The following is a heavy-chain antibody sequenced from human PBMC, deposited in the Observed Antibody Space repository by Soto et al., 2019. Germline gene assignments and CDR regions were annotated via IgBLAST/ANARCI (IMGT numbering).Heavy chain of an antibody. CDR3: ARASAAAGDYYYYYGMDV. Sequence: GGSLRLSCAASGLTFSSYAMHWVRQAPGKGLEWVAVISYDGSNKYYADSVKGRFTISRDNSKNTLYLQMNSLRAEDTAVYYCARASAAAGDYYYYYGMDVWGQGTTVTVSS. CDR1: GLTFSSYA. J-gene: IGHJ6*02. V-gene: IGHV3-30-3*01. D-gene: IGHD6-13*01. CDR2: ISYDGSNK.